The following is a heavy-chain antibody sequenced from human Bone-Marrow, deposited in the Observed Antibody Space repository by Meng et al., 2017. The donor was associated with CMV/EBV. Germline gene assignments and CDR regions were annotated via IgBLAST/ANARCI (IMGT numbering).Heavy chain of an antibody. CDR3: ARGQDFDWLLWSY. CDR2: IYYSGST. CDR1: GGSISSYY. J-gene: IGHJ4*02. Sequence: SETLSLTCTVSGGSISSYYWSWIRQPPGKGLEWIGYIYYSGSTNYNPSLKSRVTISVDTSKNQFSLKLSSVTAADTAVYYCARGQDFDWLLWSYWGQGSLVPFSS. D-gene: IGHD3-9*01. V-gene: IGHV4-59*01.